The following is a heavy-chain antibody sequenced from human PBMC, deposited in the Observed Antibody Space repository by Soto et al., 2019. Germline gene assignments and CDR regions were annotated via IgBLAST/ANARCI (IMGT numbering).Heavy chain of an antibody. D-gene: IGHD5-12*01. Sequence: GGSLRLSCAASGFTFSSYGMHWVRQAPGKGLEWVAVISYDGSNKYYADSVKGRFTISRDNSKNTLYLQMNSLRAEDTAVYYCARDQMATINYEVPYWGQGTLVTVSS. CDR2: ISYDGSNK. J-gene: IGHJ4*02. V-gene: IGHV3-30*03. CDR1: GFTFSSYG. CDR3: ARDQMATINYEVPY.